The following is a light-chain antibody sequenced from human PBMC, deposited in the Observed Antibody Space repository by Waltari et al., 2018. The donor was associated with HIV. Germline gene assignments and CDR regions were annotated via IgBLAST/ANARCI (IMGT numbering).Light chain of an antibody. V-gene: IGKV3D-20*01. Sequence: EIVLTQSRATRSLSPGERATLSCGASQSISNNYLAWYQQKPGQAPRFLIYDASNRATGIADRFRGSGSGTDFTLTITRLEPEDFAVYYCQQYGSSPLTFGGGTKVEIK. J-gene: IGKJ4*01. CDR2: DAS. CDR1: QSISNNY. CDR3: QQYGSSPLT.